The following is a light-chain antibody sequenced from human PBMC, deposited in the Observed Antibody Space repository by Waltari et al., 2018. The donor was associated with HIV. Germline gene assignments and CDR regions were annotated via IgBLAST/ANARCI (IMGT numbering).Light chain of an antibody. Sequence: QSALIQPASVSGSPGQSITITCTGTSTDVGRYNLVSWYQQHPGKAPKLMIYEGSKRSSGVSNRFSGSKSGNTASLTISGLQAEDEADYYCCSYAGSSTFVVFGGGTKLTVL. CDR3: CSYAGSSTFVV. CDR1: STDVGRYNL. CDR2: EGS. J-gene: IGLJ2*01. V-gene: IGLV2-23*01.